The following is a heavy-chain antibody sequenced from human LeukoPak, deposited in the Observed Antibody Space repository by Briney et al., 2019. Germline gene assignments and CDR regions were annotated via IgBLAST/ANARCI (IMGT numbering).Heavy chain of an antibody. J-gene: IGHJ1*01. Sequence: PGGSLRLSCAASGFTFSTYAMNWVRQAPGKGLEWVAVISDDGRHNYYADSVKGRFTISRDNSKSTLYLQMNSLRAEDTAVYYCAKAFDSSGYQSQHWGQGTLVTVSS. CDR3: AKAFDSSGYQSQH. CDR2: ISDDGRHN. V-gene: IGHV3-30-3*02. CDR1: GFTFSTYA. D-gene: IGHD3-22*01.